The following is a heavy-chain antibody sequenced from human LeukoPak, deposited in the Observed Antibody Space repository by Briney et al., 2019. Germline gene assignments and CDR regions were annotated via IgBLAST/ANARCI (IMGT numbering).Heavy chain of an antibody. CDR1: GYTFTSYD. V-gene: IGHV1-3*01. J-gene: IGHJ4*02. CDR2: INAGNDNT. D-gene: IGHD1-1*01. Sequence: ASVKVSCKASGYTFTSYDINWVRQAPGQRLEWMGWINAGNDNTKYSQKFQGRVTITRDTSASTAYMELSSLRSEDTAVFYCARGGSGNLPYYFDYWGQGTLVTVSS. CDR3: ARGGSGNLPYYFDY.